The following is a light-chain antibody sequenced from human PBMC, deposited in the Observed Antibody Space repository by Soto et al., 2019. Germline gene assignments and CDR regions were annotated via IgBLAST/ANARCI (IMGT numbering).Light chain of an antibody. CDR2: GAS. V-gene: IGKV3-15*01. CDR1: QSVSSS. CDR3: QQYKNWWT. Sequence: EVVMTQSPATLSMSPGERATLSCRASQSVSSSLAWYQQKPGQAPSLLIYGASTRATGIPDRFSGSGSETEVTLTISSLQAEDFAIYFCQQYKNWWTFGQGTKVEIK. J-gene: IGKJ1*01.